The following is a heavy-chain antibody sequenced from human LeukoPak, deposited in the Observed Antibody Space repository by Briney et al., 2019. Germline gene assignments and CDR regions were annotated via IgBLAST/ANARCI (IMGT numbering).Heavy chain of an antibody. CDR1: GFTFSSYA. CDR3: ANLEANYDFWSGYFSLNAFDI. D-gene: IGHD3-3*01. J-gene: IGHJ3*02. V-gene: IGHV3-23*01. CDR2: ISGSGGST. Sequence: GGSLRLSCAASGFTFSSYAMSWVRQAPGKGLEWVSAISGSGGSTYYADSVKGRFTISRDNSKNTLYLQMNSLRAEDTAVYYCANLEANYDFWSGYFSLNAFDIWGQGTMVTVSS.